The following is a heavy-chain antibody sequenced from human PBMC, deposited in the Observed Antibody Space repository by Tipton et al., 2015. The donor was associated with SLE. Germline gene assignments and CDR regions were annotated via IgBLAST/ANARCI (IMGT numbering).Heavy chain of an antibody. CDR1: GDSVSNNSAA. D-gene: IGHD6-19*01. V-gene: IGHV6-1*01. CDR3: ARDTSGWPLGAFDI. J-gene: IGHJ3*02. Sequence: PGLVKPSQTLSLTCAISGDSVSNNSAAWNWIRQSPSRGLEWLGRTYYRSKWFYDYAVSVQSRITINPDTSKNLFSLQLNSVTPEDTAVYYCARDTSGWPLGAFDIWGQGTMVTVSS. CDR2: TYYRSKWFY.